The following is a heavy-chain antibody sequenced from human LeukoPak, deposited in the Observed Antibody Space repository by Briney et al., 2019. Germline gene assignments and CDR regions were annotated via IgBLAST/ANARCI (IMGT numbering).Heavy chain of an antibody. D-gene: IGHD5-12*01. CDR1: GFTFSHYS. CDR2: ISSSSSYI. Sequence: GGSLRLSCAASGFTFSHYSINWVRQAPGKGLEWVSFISSSSSYIYYADSVKGRFTISRDNAKNSLYLEMNSLRAEDTAVYYCARDLRPYSGYDNLAFDIWGQGTMVTVSS. V-gene: IGHV3-21*01. J-gene: IGHJ3*02. CDR3: ARDLRPYSGYDNLAFDI.